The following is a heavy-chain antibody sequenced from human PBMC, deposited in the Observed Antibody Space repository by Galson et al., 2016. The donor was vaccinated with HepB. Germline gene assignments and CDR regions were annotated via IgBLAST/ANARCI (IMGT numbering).Heavy chain of an antibody. CDR3: ARDGGLDYSDYNWHVDL. D-gene: IGHD4-17*01. V-gene: IGHV4-4*07. CDR1: GGSISRYY. J-gene: IGHJ2*01. Sequence: SETLSLTCAVSGGSISRYYWSWIRQSAGKGLEFIGRIYTGGNTNYSPSLKSRVTMSVDTSKNQVSLRLKYVTAADTAIYYCARDGGLDYSDYNWHVDLWGRGTLVTVSS. CDR2: IYTGGNT.